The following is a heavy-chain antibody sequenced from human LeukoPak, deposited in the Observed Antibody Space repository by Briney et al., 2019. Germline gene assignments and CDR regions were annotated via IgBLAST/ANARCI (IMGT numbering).Heavy chain of an antibody. CDR3: ATARGYAYGPFDY. V-gene: IGHV4-4*07. D-gene: IGHD3-16*01. CDR2: IYTTGTT. Sequence: SETLSLTCTVSGGSISSYYWSWIRQPAGKGLEWIGRIYTTGTTNYNPSLKSRITISIDTSKNQFSLRLRSVTAADTAVYYCATARGYAYGPFDYWGQGTLVTVSS. J-gene: IGHJ4*02. CDR1: GGSISSYY.